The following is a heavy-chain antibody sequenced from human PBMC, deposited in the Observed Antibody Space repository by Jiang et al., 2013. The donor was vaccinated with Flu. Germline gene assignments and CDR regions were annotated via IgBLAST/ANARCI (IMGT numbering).Heavy chain of an antibody. J-gene: IGHJ3*02. V-gene: IGHV2-70*16. CDR1: GFSLSTSGMC. Sequence: KPTQTLTLTCTFSGFSLSTSGMCVSWIRQPPGKALEWLARIDWDDDKFYSTSLKTRLTISKDTSKNQVVLTMTNMDPVDTATYYCARNPDKGLQGAFDIWGQGTMVTVSS. D-gene: IGHD1-14*01. CDR2: IDWDDDK. CDR3: ARNPDKGLQGAFDI.